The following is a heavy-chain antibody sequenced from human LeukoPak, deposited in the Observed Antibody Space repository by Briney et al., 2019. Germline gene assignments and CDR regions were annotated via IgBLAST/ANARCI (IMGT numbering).Heavy chain of an antibody. V-gene: IGHV3-53*01. CDR2: IYSGGST. CDR1: GFTVSSNY. D-gene: IGHD4-17*01. CDR3: ATTPKHGDYDY. J-gene: IGHJ4*02. Sequence: GGSLRLSCAASGFTVSSNYMSWVRQAPGKGLEWVSVIYSGGSTYYADSVKGRFTISRDNSKNTQYLQMNSLRAEDTAVYYCATTPKHGDYDYWGQGTLVTVSS.